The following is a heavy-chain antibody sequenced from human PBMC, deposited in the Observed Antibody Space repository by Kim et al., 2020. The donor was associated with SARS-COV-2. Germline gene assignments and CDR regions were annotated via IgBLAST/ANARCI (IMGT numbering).Heavy chain of an antibody. CDR3: AKDWWTMVRGVSRNYGMDV. Sequence: GGSLRLSCAASGFTFSSYAMSWVRQAPGKGLEWVSAISGSGGSTYYADSVKGRFTISRDNSKNTLYLQMNSLRAEDTAVYYCAKDWWTMVRGVSRNYGMDVWGQGTTVTVSS. V-gene: IGHV3-23*01. CDR1: GFTFSSYA. CDR2: ISGSGGST. J-gene: IGHJ6*02. D-gene: IGHD3-10*01.